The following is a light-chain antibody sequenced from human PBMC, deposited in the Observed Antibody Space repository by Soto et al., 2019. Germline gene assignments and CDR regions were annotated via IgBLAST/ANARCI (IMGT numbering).Light chain of an antibody. Sequence: DIQMTQSPSSLSASVGDRVTITCRASQSISSYLNWYQQKPGKAPKLLMYKASSLESGVPSRFSGSGSGTDFTLTISSLEPEDFAVYYCQQRSNWPPLTFGGGTKVDIK. J-gene: IGKJ4*01. CDR2: KAS. CDR3: QQRSNWPPLT. V-gene: IGKV1-39*01. CDR1: QSISSY.